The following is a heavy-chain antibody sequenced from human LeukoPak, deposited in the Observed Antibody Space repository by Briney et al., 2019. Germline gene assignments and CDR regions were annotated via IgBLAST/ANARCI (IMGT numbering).Heavy chain of an antibody. J-gene: IGHJ4*02. CDR2: MNSGGDIV. V-gene: IGHV3-11*01. CDR1: GFTFSEYY. CDR3: ARQVGPTAPDY. D-gene: IGHD2-2*01. Sequence: PGGSLRLSCAASGFTFSEYYMSWIRQAPGKGLEWVSFMNSGGDIVFYTDSVKGRFTVSRDNAKNSLFLQLNSLRVEDTAVYYCARQVGPTAPDYWGQGALVAVSS.